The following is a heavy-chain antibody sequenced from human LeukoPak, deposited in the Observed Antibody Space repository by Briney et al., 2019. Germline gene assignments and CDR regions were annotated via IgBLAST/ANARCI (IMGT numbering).Heavy chain of an antibody. CDR2: ISWNSDSL. CDR3: AKATKMYYYDSSGYYGMDV. V-gene: IGHV3-9*01. Sequence: PGRSLRLSCAASGFTFDDYAMHWVRQAPGKGLEWVSGISWNSDSLGYADSVKSRFTISRDNAKNSLYLQMNSLRAEDTALYYCAKATKMYYYDSSGYYGMDVWGQGTTVTVSS. D-gene: IGHD3-22*01. J-gene: IGHJ6*02. CDR1: GFTFDDYA.